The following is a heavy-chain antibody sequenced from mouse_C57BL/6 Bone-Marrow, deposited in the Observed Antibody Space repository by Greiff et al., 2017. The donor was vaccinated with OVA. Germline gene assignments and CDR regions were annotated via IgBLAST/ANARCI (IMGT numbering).Heavy chain of an antibody. Sequence: EVHLVESGGGLVQPKGSLKLSCAASGFSFNTYAMNWVRQAPGKGLEWVARIRSKSNNYATYYADSVKDRFTISRDDSESMLYLQMNNLKTEDTAMYYCVRGRRGYYAMDYWGQGTSVTVSS. CDR1: GFSFNTYA. D-gene: IGHD2-12*01. V-gene: IGHV10-1*01. CDR2: IRSKSNNYAT. J-gene: IGHJ4*01. CDR3: VRGRRGYYAMDY.